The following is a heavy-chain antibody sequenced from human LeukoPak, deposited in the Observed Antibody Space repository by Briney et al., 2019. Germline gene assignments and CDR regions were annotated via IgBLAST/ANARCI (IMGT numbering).Heavy chain of an antibody. CDR3: ARLKSKTPYYSYGMDV. Sequence: PSETMSLTCAVYGGSFSGYYWSWIRQPPGKGLEWIGEINHSGSTNYNPSLKSRVTISVDTSKNQFSLKLSSVTAADTAVYYCARLKSKTPYYSYGMDVWGQGTTVTVSS. CDR2: INHSGST. CDR1: GGSFSGYY. J-gene: IGHJ6*02. V-gene: IGHV4-34*01. D-gene: IGHD4-11*01.